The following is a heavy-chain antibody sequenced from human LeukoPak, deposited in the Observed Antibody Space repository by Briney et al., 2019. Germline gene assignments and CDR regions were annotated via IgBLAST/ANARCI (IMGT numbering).Heavy chain of an antibody. CDR2: ISSGSRYI. D-gene: IGHD2-15*01. J-gene: IGHJ5*02. CDR3: AKCSGGNGYQSDDH. Sequence: PGGSLRLSCAASGFTFSAYSTNWVRQAPGKGLEWVSSISSGSRYIYYADSVKGRFAISRDNAKDSLYLQMNSLRAEDTAVYYCAKCSGGNGYQSDDHWGQGTLVTVS. V-gene: IGHV3-21*01. CDR1: GFTFSAYS.